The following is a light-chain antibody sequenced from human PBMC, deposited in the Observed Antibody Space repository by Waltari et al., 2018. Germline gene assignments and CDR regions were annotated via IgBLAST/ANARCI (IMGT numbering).Light chain of an antibody. CDR2: DAS. CDR3: QKYNGAPST. Sequence: DIQMTHSPPSLSASVGDRVTITCRASQGIRNYLSWYQQKPGKVPKLLIYDASTLQSGVPSRFSGSGSGTDFTLTTSSLQPEDAATYYGQKYNGAPSTFGGGTKVEIK. CDR1: QGIRNY. J-gene: IGKJ4*01. V-gene: IGKV1-27*01.